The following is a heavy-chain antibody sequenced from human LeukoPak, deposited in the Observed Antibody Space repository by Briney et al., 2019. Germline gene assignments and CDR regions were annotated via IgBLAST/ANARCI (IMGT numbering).Heavy chain of an antibody. CDR1: GFTFSSYA. D-gene: IGHD6-19*01. J-gene: IGHJ4*02. Sequence: GGSLRLSCAASGFTFSSYAMSWVRQAPGKGLEWVSAISGSGGSTYYADSVKGRFTISRDNSKNTLCLQMNSLRAEDTAVYYCAKGLAVAGAHYFDYWGQGTLVTVSS. CDR3: AKGLAVAGAHYFDY. CDR2: ISGSGGST. V-gene: IGHV3-23*01.